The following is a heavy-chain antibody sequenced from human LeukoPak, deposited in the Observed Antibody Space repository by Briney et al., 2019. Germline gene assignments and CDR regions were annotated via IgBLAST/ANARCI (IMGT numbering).Heavy chain of an antibody. J-gene: IGHJ4*02. CDR3: ARHKTALAGGYYLDY. Sequence: SETLSLTCTVSGGSISSSDCFWGWIRKPPGRGLEWIGTVYHSGVAFYNPSLKSRVTISVGTSKNQFSLNLTSVTAADTAIYYCARHKTALAGGYYLDYWGQGSLVTVSS. V-gene: IGHV4-39*01. CDR2: VYHSGVA. D-gene: IGHD6-19*01. CDR1: GGSISSSDCF.